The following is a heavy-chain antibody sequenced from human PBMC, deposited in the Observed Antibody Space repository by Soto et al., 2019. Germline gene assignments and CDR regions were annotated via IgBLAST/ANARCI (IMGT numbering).Heavy chain of an antibody. J-gene: IGHJ4*02. CDR2: IYHTGST. Sequence: QVPLQESGPGLVKPSQTLSLTCTVSGGSISSDGYYWTWVRQHPGKGREWIGYIYHTGSTYYNPSLKSRVNISVDTSKNQFSLKLNSVTAADTAVYYCARGDGFNYDYWGQGTLVTVSS. V-gene: IGHV4-31*03. CDR1: GGSISSDGYY. D-gene: IGHD5-12*01. CDR3: ARGDGFNYDY.